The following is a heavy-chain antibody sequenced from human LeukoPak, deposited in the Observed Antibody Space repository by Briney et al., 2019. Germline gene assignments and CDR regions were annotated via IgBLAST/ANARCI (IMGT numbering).Heavy chain of an antibody. Sequence: GGSLRLSCAASGFTFSSYAMSWVRQAPGKGLEWVSAISGSGDSTYYGDSVKGRFTISRDNSKNTLYLQMNSLRAEDTAVYYCAKEQWLVQYFDYWGQGTLVTVSS. CDR3: AKEQWLVQYFDY. D-gene: IGHD6-19*01. V-gene: IGHV3-23*01. J-gene: IGHJ4*02. CDR2: ISGSGDST. CDR1: GFTFSSYA.